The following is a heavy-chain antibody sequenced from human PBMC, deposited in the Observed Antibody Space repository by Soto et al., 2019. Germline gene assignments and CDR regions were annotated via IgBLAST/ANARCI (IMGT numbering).Heavy chain of an antibody. CDR3: ARDVLMMYYFDY. CDR2: IIPIFGTA. V-gene: IGHV1-69*13. CDR1: GGTFSSYA. J-gene: IGHJ4*02. D-gene: IGHD3-16*01. Sequence: SVKVSCKASGGTFSSYAISWVRQAPGQGLEWMGGIIPIFGTANYAQKFQGRVTITADESTSTAYMELSSLRSEDTAVYYCARDVLMMYYFDYWGQGTLVTVSS.